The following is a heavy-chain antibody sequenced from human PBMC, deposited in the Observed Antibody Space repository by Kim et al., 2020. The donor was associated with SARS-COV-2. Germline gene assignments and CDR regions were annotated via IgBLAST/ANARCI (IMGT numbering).Heavy chain of an antibody. Sequence: TNYNPSLKSRVTISVDTSKNQFSLKLSSVTAADTAVYYCARAAVVAATDYWGQGTLVTVSS. V-gene: IGHV4-34*01. CDR2: T. J-gene: IGHJ4*02. CDR3: ARAAVVAATDY. D-gene: IGHD2-15*01.